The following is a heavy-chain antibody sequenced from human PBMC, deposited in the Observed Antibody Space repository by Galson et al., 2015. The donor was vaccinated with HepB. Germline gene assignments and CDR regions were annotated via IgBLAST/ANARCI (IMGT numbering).Heavy chain of an antibody. CDR2: ISSSSSTI. J-gene: IGHJ3*02. Sequence: SLRLSCAASGFTFSSYSMNWVRQAPGKGLEWVSYISSSSSTIYYADSVKGRFTISRDNAKNSLYLQMNSLRDEDTAVYYCAREKGRRYDSSAGGFDIWGQGTMVTVSS. CDR1: GFTFSSYS. D-gene: IGHD3-22*01. V-gene: IGHV3-48*02. CDR3: AREKGRRYDSSAGGFDI.